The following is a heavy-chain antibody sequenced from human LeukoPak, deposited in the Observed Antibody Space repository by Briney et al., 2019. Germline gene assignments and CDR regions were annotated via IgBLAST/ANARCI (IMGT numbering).Heavy chain of an antibody. J-gene: IGHJ4*02. CDR3: ARSGRFGELFPFDY. D-gene: IGHD3-10*01. CDR2: IGTAGDT. Sequence: PGGSLRLSCAASGFTFSSYDMYWVRQGTGKGLEWVSGIGTAGDTYYPGSVKGRFTISRDNAKNSLYLQMNSLRAGDTAVYYCARSGRFGELFPFDYWGQGTLDTVSS. V-gene: IGHV3-13*01. CDR1: GFTFSSYD.